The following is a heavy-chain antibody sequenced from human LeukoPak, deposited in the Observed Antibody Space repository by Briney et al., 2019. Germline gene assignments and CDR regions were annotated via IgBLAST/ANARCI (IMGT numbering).Heavy chain of an antibody. Sequence: GGSLRLSCAASGFTFSSYSMNWVRQAPGKGLEWVSSISSSSSYIYYADSVKGRFTISRDNAKNSLYLQMNSLRAEDTAVYYCARENQGYCSSTSCSYFDSWGHGTLVTVSS. D-gene: IGHD2-2*01. CDR3: ARENQGYCSSTSCSYFDS. J-gene: IGHJ4*01. V-gene: IGHV3-21*01. CDR1: GFTFSSYS. CDR2: ISSSSSYI.